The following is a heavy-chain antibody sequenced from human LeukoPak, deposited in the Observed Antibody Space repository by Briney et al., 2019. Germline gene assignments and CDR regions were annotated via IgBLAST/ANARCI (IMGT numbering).Heavy chain of an antibody. V-gene: IGHV1-8*03. D-gene: IGHD3-3*01. CDR1: GYTFTSYD. J-gene: IGHJ5*02. Sequence: ASVKVSCKAPGYTFTSYDINWMRQATGQGLEWMGWMNPNSGNTGYAQKFQGRVTITRNTSISTAYMELSSLRSEDTAVYYCALTDYDFWSGYINHRFWFDPWGQGTLVTVSS. CDR3: ALTDYDFWSGYINHRFWFDP. CDR2: MNPNSGNT.